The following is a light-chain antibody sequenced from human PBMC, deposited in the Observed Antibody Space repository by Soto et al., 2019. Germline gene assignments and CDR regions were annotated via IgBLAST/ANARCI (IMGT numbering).Light chain of an antibody. CDR2: GVH. V-gene: IGLV2-14*01. J-gene: IGLJ1*01. CDR1: SNDIGTYDY. Sequence: QALLTQAISVSGSPGQSITISCTGNSNDIGTYDYVCWYQQHPGKAPRLLIHGVHNRSPGISGRFPASKSGLTASLTISGLQAEDEADYYCTAFSANRVYLFGPGTKVTVL. CDR3: TAFSANRVYL.